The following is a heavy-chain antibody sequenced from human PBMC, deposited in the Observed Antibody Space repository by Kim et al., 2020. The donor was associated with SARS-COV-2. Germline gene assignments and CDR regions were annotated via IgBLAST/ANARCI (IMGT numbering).Heavy chain of an antibody. V-gene: IGHV1-69*13. D-gene: IGHD5-12*01. J-gene: IGHJ4*02. CDR3: ARETTPEYSGYDSAAFDV. CDR1: GGSFSSFA. CDR2: IIPIFASA. Sequence: SVKVSCKASGGSFSSFAINWVRQAPRQGLEWMGVIIPIFASANYARKFQDRLTITADESTGTAYMELKTLRSDDTAVYYCARETTPEYSGYDSAAFDVWGQGTLVTVSS.